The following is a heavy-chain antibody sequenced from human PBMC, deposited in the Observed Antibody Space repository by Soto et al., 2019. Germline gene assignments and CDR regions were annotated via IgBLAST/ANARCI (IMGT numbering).Heavy chain of an antibody. CDR2: IYSGGST. D-gene: IGHD5-18*01. CDR3: AREQGYSPY. Sequence: EVQLVESGGGLVQPGGSLRLSCAASGFTVSSNYMSWVRQAPGKGLEWVSVIYSGGSTFYADSVMGRFTISRDNAKNTLYLQMNRLRAEDTAVYYSAREQGYSPYWGQGTLVTVSS. V-gene: IGHV3-66*01. CDR1: GFTVSSNY. J-gene: IGHJ4*02.